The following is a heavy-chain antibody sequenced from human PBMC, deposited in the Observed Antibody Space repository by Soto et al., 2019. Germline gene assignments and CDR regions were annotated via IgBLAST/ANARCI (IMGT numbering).Heavy chain of an antibody. CDR2: IYYSGST. CDR3: ARGLNMVRGTDWFDP. D-gene: IGHD3-10*01. V-gene: IGHV4-31*03. Sequence: SETLSLTCTVSGVSISSGGYYWRRLRQHPGKGLEWIGYIYYSGSTYYNPSLKSRVTISVDTSKNQFSLKLSSVTAADTAVYYCARGLNMVRGTDWFDPWGQGTLVTVSS. J-gene: IGHJ5*02. CDR1: GVSISSGGYY.